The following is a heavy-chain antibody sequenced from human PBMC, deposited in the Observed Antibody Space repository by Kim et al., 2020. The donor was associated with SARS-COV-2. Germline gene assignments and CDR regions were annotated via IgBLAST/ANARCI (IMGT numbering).Heavy chain of an antibody. D-gene: IGHD1-26*01. CDR2: IYYSGST. CDR3: ARDGMGLYYFHY. CDR1: GGSISSYY. Sequence: SETLSLTCTVSGGSISSYYWSWIRQPPGKGLEWIGYIYYSGSTNYNPSLKSRVTISVDTSKNQFSLKLSSVTAADTAVYYCARDGMGLYYFHYWGQGTLVTVSS. J-gene: IGHJ4*02. V-gene: IGHV4-59*01.